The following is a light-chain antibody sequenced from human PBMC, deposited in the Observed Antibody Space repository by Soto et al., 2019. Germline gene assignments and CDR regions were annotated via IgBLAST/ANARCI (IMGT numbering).Light chain of an antibody. J-gene: IGLJ1*01. CDR3: ASWDDNLNGYV. Sequence: QSVLTLPPSASGTPGQTITMSCSGGSSNIGRRAVNWYQQFPGAAPKLLIYGNDQRPSGVPGRFSGSKSGTSASLAISGLQSDDEADYYCASWDDNLNGYVFGAGTKLTVL. CDR2: GND. V-gene: IGLV1-44*01. CDR1: SSNIGRRA.